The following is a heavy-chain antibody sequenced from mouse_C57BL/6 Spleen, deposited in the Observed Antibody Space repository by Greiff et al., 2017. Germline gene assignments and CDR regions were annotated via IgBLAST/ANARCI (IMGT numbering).Heavy chain of an antibody. CDR2: IYPGDGDT. J-gene: IGHJ1*03. D-gene: IGHD1-1*01. V-gene: IGHV1-80*01. Sequence: QVQLKESGAELVKPGASVKISCKASGYAFSSYWMNWVKQRPGKGLEWIGQIYPGDGDTNYNGKFKGKATLTADKSSSTAYMQLSSLTSEDSAVYFCARWDYGSSYRYFDVWGKGTTVTVSS. CDR3: ARWDYGSSYRYFDV. CDR1: GYAFSSYW.